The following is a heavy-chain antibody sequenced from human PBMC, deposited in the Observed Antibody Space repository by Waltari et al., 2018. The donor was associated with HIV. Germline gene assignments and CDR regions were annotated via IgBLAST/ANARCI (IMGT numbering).Heavy chain of an antibody. V-gene: IGHV3-48*03. J-gene: IGHJ3*02. CDR2: ISSSGSTI. D-gene: IGHD6-13*01. CDR3: ARERLLAAAGSDAFDI. CDR1: GFTFSSYE. Sequence: EVQLVESGGGVVQPGGSLRLSCAASGFTFSSYEMNWVRQAPGKGLEWVSYISSSGSTIYYADSVKGRFTISRDNAKNSLYLQMNSLRAEDTAVYYCARERLLAAAGSDAFDIWGQGTMVTVSS.